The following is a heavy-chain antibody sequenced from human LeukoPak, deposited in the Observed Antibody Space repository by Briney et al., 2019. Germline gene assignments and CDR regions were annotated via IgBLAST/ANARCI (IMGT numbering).Heavy chain of an antibody. CDR3: ARPYALRYSSSWPHY. Sequence: GESLKISCKGSGYSFTSYWIGWVRQMPGKGLEWMGIIYPGDSDTRYSPSFQGQVTISADKSISTAYLQWSSLKASDTAMYYCARPYALRYSSSWPHYWGQGTLVTVSS. CDR1: GYSFTSYW. J-gene: IGHJ4*02. D-gene: IGHD6-13*01. CDR2: IYPGDSDT. V-gene: IGHV5-51*01.